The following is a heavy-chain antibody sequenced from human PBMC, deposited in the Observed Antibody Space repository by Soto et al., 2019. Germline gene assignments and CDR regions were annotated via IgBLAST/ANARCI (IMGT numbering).Heavy chain of an antibody. CDR1: GFTFSSYG. CDR2: IYSGGST. Sequence: GGSLRLSCAASGFTFSSYGMHWVRQAPGKGLEWVAVIYSGGSTYYADSVKGRFTISRDNSKNTLYLQMNSLRAEDTAVYYCAREARKTFDYWGQGTLVTVSS. J-gene: IGHJ4*02. CDR3: AREARKTFDY. V-gene: IGHV3-66*01.